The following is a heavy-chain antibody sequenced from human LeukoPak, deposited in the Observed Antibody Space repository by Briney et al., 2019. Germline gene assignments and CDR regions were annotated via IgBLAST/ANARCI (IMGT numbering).Heavy chain of an antibody. D-gene: IGHD6-19*01. J-gene: IGHJ4*02. CDR2: INQDGSEK. Sequence: PGGSLRLSCAASGFTFSSYWMTWVRQAPGKGLEWVANINQDGSEKNYVDSVKGRFTISRDNAKNSLDLQMNSLRAEDTAVYYCARGSAWYDYWGQGTLVTVSP. CDR1: GFTFSSYW. CDR3: ARGSAWYDY. V-gene: IGHV3-7*01.